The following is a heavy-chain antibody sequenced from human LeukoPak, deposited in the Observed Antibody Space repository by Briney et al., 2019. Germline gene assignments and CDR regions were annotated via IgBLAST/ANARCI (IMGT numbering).Heavy chain of an antibody. D-gene: IGHD3-9*01. Sequence: SVKVSCKAYGGTFSSYAISWVRQAPGQGLEWMGGIIPIFGTANYAQKFQGRVTITTDESTSTAYMELSSLRSEDTAVYYCARGRFDPFDPWGQGTLVTVSS. CDR1: GGTFSSYA. CDR3: ARGRFDPFDP. CDR2: IIPIFGTA. V-gene: IGHV1-69*05. J-gene: IGHJ5*02.